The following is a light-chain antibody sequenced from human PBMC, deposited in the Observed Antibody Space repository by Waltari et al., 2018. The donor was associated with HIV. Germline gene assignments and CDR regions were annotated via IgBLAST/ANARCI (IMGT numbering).Light chain of an antibody. Sequence: ELTQSPPVSVSPGQTARISCSGEKLGQRFCSCHQQRPGQSPVMDIYQDSGRPSGIPERFSGSNSENTATMSSGGTQAMDEADYYCQAWDNNIAVFGGGTKLTVL. J-gene: IGLJ2*01. CDR1: KLGQRF. V-gene: IGLV3-1*01. CDR2: QDS. CDR3: QAWDNNIAV.